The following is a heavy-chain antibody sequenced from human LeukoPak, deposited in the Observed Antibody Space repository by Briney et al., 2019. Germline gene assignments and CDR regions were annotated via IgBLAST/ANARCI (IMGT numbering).Heavy chain of an antibody. Sequence: GGSLRLSCAASGFTFSSYAMSWVRQAPGKGLEWVSAISGSGGSTYYADSMKGRFTISRDNSKNTLYLQMNSLRAEDTAVYYCANGIAVAGLTEVYYYYGMDVWGQGTTVTVSS. CDR3: ANGIAVAGLTEVYYYYGMDV. CDR2: ISGSGGST. CDR1: GFTFSSYA. D-gene: IGHD6-19*01. J-gene: IGHJ6*02. V-gene: IGHV3-23*01.